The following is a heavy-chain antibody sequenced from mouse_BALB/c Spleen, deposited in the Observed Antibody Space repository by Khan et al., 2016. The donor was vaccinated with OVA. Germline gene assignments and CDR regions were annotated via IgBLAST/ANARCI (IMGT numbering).Heavy chain of an antibody. Sequence: EVQLQESGPGLVKPSQSLSLTCSVTGYSITSGYYWNWIRQFPGNKREWMDYIRYDGSNNYNPSLKNRISITRDTSKIQFFLKLNSVTTEDTATYYCARDYYGTSWYFDVWGAGTTVTVSS. J-gene: IGHJ1*01. CDR2: IRYDGSN. D-gene: IGHD1-1*01. CDR3: ARDYYGTSWYFDV. V-gene: IGHV3-6*02. CDR1: GYSITSGYY.